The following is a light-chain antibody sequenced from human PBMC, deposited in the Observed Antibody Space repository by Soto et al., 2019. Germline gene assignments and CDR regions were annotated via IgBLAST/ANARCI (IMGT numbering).Light chain of an antibody. CDR2: KAS. CDR1: QTITTS. Sequence: DIQMTQSPSTLSASVGDGVTITCRASQTITTSLAWYQQKPGKAPKLLIYKASSLESGVPSRFSGCGSGTEFTLTISSLQPDDFATYYCQQYDSYSVRTFGQGTKVEI. V-gene: IGKV1-5*03. J-gene: IGKJ1*01. CDR3: QQYDSYSVRT.